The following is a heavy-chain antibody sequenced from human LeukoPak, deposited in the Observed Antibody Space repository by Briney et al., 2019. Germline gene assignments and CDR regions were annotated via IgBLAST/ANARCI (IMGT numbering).Heavy chain of an antibody. CDR3: ATDQVRAGGSSVYFDY. J-gene: IGHJ4*02. V-gene: IGHV1-24*01. CDR1: GYTLTELS. Sequence: ASVKVSCKVSGYTLTELSMHWVRQAPGEGLEWMGGFDPEDGETIYAQKFQGRVTMTEDTSTDTAYMELSSLRSGDTAVYYCATDQVRAGGSSVYFDYWGQGTLVTVSS. CDR2: FDPEDGET. D-gene: IGHD3-16*01.